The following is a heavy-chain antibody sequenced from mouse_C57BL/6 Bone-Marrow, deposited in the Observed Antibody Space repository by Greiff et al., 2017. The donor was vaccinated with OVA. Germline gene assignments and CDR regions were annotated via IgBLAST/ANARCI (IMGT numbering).Heavy chain of an antibody. Sequence: VQLQQSGAELVRPGASVKLSCTASGFNIKDDYMHWVKQRPEQGLEWIGWIDPENGDTEYASKFQGKATITADTSSNTAYLQLSSLTSEDTAVYYCTTDDYGPFAYWGQGTLVTASA. CDR3: TTDDYGPFAY. J-gene: IGHJ3*01. V-gene: IGHV14-4*01. D-gene: IGHD2-4*01. CDR2: IDPENGDT. CDR1: GFNIKDDY.